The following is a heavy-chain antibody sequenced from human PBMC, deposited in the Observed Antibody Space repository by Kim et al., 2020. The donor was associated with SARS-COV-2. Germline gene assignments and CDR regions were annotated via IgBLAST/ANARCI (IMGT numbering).Heavy chain of an antibody. D-gene: IGHD4-4*01. CDR3: ARVSYDYRSRAFDY. CDR2: ISSSSNTI. J-gene: IGHJ4*02. Sequence: GKGLQWLSHISSSSNTIYYADSVKGRFTISRDNAKNSLYLQMNSLRDEDTALYYCARVSYDYRSRAFDYWGQGILVTVSS. V-gene: IGHV3-48*02.